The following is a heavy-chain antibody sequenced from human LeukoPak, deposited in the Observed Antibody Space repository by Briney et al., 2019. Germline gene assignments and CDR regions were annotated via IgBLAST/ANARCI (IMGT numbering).Heavy chain of an antibody. CDR1: GGSFSGYY. D-gene: IGHD1-7*01. Sequence: SETLSLTCAVYGGSFSGYYWSWIRQPPGKGLEWIGEINHSGSTNYNPSLKSRVTISVDTSKNQFSLKLSSVTAADTAVYYCAREGVTGTALSLWGQGTLVTVSS. CDR2: INHSGST. V-gene: IGHV4-34*01. CDR3: AREGVTGTALSL. J-gene: IGHJ4*02.